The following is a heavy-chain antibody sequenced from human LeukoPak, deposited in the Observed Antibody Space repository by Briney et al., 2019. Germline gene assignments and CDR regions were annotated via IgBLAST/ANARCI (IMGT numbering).Heavy chain of an antibody. CDR1: GFTLRSYA. J-gene: IGHJ4*02. V-gene: IGHV3-23*01. D-gene: IGHD3-22*01. Sequence: PGGSLRLSCAASGFTLRSYAMTWVRQAPGKGLEWVSSISSSGDSTFYADSVEGRFTISRDTSKNTLILQMNSLRAEDTAIYYCAKGHSSETSAPDYWGQGTLVTVSS. CDR2: ISSSGDST. CDR3: AKGHSSETSAPDY.